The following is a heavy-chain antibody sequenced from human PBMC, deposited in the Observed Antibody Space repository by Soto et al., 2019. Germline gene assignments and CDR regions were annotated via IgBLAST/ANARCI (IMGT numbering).Heavy chain of an antibody. V-gene: IGHV4-30-4*01. Sequence: SETLSLTCTVSGGSISSGDYYWSWIRQPPGKGLEWIGYIYYSGSTYYNPSLKSRVTISVDTSKNQFSLKLSSVTAADTAVYYCARDRDYYDSPPVWGQGTLVTVSS. CDR1: GGSISSGDYY. D-gene: IGHD3-22*01. J-gene: IGHJ4*02. CDR3: ARDRDYYDSPPV. CDR2: IYYSGST.